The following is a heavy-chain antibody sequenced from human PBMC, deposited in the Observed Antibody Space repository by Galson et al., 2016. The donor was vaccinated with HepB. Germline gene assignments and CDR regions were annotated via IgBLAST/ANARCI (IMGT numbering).Heavy chain of an antibody. D-gene: IGHD3-10*01. Sequence: SETLSLTCTVSGASVSSGYYYWSWIRQPPGKGLEWIGYIYYSRYTNYNPSLKSRVTISVDTSKNQFSLNLTSVAAADTGVYYCARRSAGAIPLHYYGMDVWGQGTRVTV. J-gene: IGHJ6*02. CDR2: IYYSRYT. CDR1: GASVSSGYYY. CDR3: ARRSAGAIPLHYYGMDV. V-gene: IGHV4-61*01.